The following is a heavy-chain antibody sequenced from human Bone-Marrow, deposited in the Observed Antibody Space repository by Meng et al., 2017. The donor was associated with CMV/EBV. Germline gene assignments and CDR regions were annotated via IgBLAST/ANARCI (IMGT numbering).Heavy chain of an antibody. D-gene: IGHD4-17*01. Sequence: GESLKISCAASGFTFSSYSMNWVRQAPGKGLEWVSSISSSSSYIYYADSVKGRFTISRDNAKNSLYLQMNSLRAEDTAVYYGARDQDYGDIPDFDYWGQGTLVTVSS. CDR1: GFTFSSYS. CDR3: ARDQDYGDIPDFDY. J-gene: IGHJ4*02. CDR2: ISSSSSYI. V-gene: IGHV3-21*01.